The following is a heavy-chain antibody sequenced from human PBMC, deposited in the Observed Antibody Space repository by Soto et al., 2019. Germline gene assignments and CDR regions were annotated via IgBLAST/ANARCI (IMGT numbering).Heavy chain of an antibody. Sequence: QVQLEQWGAGLLKPSDTLSLTCAVYGESFRRYYWSWVRQSPGRGLEWIGEVNHSGSTIYNPSLKSRVPISADSSKNQFSLKLRSVTAADTAIYYCARPTYCSSTTCTGPVDYWSQGTLVTVSS. CDR2: VNHSGST. V-gene: IGHV4-34*01. J-gene: IGHJ4*02. D-gene: IGHD2-2*01. CDR1: GESFRRYY. CDR3: ARPTYCSSTTCTGPVDY.